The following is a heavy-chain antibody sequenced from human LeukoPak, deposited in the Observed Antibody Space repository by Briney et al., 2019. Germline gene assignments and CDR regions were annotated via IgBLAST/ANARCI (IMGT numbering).Heavy chain of an antibody. Sequence: GGSLRLSCAASGFNVSNNYMSWVRRAPGKGLEWVSVIYRGGSTYYADSVKGRFTMSRDNSKNTVYLQMDSLRAEDTAVYYCARDRGAAAGNWGQGTLVTVSS. CDR1: GFNVSNNY. J-gene: IGHJ4*02. V-gene: IGHV3-53*01. CDR2: IYRGGST. CDR3: ARDRGAAAGN. D-gene: IGHD6-13*01.